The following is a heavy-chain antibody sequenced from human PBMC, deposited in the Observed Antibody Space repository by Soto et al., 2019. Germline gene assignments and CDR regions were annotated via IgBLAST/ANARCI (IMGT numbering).Heavy chain of an antibody. V-gene: IGHV1-69*02. D-gene: IGHD3-10*01. CDR3: ARSYGSSSRAFDY. CDR1: GDTFDSYT. Sequence: QVHLVQSGAEVKKPGSSVKVSCKASGDTFDSYTINWVRQAPGQRLECMGRIIPMLGMSNYALKFQGRVTSTADKSTTTVYMHLSSLRSDDTAVYYCARSYGSSSRAFDYWGQGTLVTVSS. J-gene: IGHJ4*02. CDR2: IIPMLGMS.